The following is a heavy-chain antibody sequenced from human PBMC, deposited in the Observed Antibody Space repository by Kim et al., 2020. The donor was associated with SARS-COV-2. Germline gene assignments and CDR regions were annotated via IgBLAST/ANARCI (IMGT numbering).Heavy chain of an antibody. Sequence: ASVKVSCKASGYTFTDYFVHWVRQAPGQGLEWMGRINPDSGDANYAQTFQGRITMTRDTSITTSYMELSSLRSDDTAVFYCARGGKGWTSPEFDYGGRGTVVSV. D-gene: IGHD6-19*01. CDR3: ARGGKGWTSPEFDY. CDR1: GYTFTDYF. J-gene: IGHJ4*02. V-gene: IGHV1-2*06. CDR2: INPDSGDA.